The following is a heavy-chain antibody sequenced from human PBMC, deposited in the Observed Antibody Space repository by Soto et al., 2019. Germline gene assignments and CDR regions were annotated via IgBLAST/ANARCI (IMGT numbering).Heavy chain of an antibody. CDR1: GFTFSSYA. CDR2: ISGSGGST. Sequence: EVQLLESGGGLVQPGGSLRLSCAASGFTFSSYAMSWVRQAPGKGLEWVSAISGSGGSTYYADSVKGRFTISRDNSKNTLYLQMNSLRAEDTAVYYCAKDTYYYDSSGVYNWFDPWGQGTLVTVSS. J-gene: IGHJ5*02. V-gene: IGHV3-23*01. D-gene: IGHD3-22*01. CDR3: AKDTYYYDSSGVYNWFDP.